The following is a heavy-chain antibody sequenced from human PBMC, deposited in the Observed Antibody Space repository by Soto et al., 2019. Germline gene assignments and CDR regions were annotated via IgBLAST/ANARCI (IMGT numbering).Heavy chain of an antibody. V-gene: IGHV1-69*06. J-gene: IGHJ6*02. CDR1: GGTFSSYA. D-gene: IGHD2-2*01. Sequence: SVKVSCKASGGTFSSYAISWVRQAPGQGLEWMGGIIPIFGTANYAQKFQGRVTITADKSTSTAYMELSSLRSEDTAVYYCARCQYCSSTNCYPPHCYYGMDVWGQGTTGTVS. CDR2: IIPIFGTA. CDR3: ARCQYCSSTNCYPPHCYYGMDV.